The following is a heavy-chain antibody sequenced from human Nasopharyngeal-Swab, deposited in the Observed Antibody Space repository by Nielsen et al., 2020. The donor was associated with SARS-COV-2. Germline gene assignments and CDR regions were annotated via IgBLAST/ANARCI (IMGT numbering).Heavy chain of an antibody. CDR1: GYTFTSYY. CDR2: IIPIFGTA. J-gene: IGHJ6*02. V-gene: IGHV1-69*13. D-gene: IGHD6-13*01. CDR3: ARYSSSWLYYYGMDV. Sequence: SVKVSCKASGYTFTSYYMHWVRQAPGQGLEWMGGIIPIFGTANYAQKFQGRVTITADESTSTAYMELSSLRSEDTAVYYCARYSSSWLYYYGMDVWGQGTTVTVSS.